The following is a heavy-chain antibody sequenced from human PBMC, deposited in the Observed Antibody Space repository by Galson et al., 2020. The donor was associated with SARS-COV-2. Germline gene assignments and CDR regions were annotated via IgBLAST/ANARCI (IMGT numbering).Heavy chain of an antibody. CDR2: MNPNSGNS. D-gene: IGHD1-26*01. Sequence: ASVKVSCKASGYTISSYDINWVRHAPGQGLKWMGWMNPNSGNSRPAQKFQGRVTMTRNTSISTAYMELSSLRSEDTAVYYCATPIVGGTFDYWGQGTLVTVSS. CDR3: ATPIVGGTFDY. V-gene: IGHV1-8*01. J-gene: IGHJ4*02. CDR1: GYTISSYD.